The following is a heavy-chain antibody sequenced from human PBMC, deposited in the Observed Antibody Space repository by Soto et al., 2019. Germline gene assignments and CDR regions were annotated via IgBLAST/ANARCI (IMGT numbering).Heavy chain of an antibody. Sequence: GGSLRLSCAASGVTFSSYAVSWVRQAPGEGLEWVSAVTASGATYYADSVKGRFTISRDNSKSTLYLQMNSLRAEDTAIYYCAREPPGVAVGGRSTYFDFWGQGALVTVSS. CDR1: GVTFSSYA. V-gene: IGHV3-23*01. D-gene: IGHD6-19*01. CDR2: VTASGAT. J-gene: IGHJ4*02. CDR3: AREPPGVAVGGRSTYFDF.